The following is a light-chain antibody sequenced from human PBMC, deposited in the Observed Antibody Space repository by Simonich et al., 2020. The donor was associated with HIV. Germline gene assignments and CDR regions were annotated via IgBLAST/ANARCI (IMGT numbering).Light chain of an antibody. CDR2: WAS. CDR1: PSVLYSSKKKNY. CDR3: QQYYSTPLT. J-gene: IGKJ4*01. V-gene: IGKV4-1*01. Sequence: DIVMTQSPDSLAVSLGARATINCKSSPSVLYSSKKKNYLAWYPQKPGQPPKLLIYWASTRESGVPDRFSGSGSGTDFTLTISSLQAEDVAVYYCQQYYSTPLTFGGGTKVEIK.